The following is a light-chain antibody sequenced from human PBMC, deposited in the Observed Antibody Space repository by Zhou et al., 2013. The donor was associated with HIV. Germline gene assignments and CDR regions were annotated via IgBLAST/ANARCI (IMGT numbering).Light chain of an antibody. V-gene: IGKV3-20*01. Sequence: ETVLTQSPGTLSLSPGERATLSCRASQSVISNYLAWYQQKPGQAPRLLIYGASSRATGIPDRFSGSGSGTDFTLTISRLEPEDFAVYYCQQYGSSPITFGQGHDWEIK. CDR3: QQYGSSPIT. J-gene: IGKJ5*01. CDR2: GAS. CDR1: QSVISNY.